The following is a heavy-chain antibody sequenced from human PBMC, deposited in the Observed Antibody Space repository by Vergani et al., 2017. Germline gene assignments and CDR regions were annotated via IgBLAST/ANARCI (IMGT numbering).Heavy chain of an antibody. Sequence: EVQLVESGGGLIQPGGSLRLSCAASGFTVSSNYMSWVRQAPGKGLEWVSVISGSGGSTYYADSVKGRFTISRDNSKNTLYLQMNSLRAEDTAVYYCAKAAMVVVTAIPFDYWGQGTLVTVSS. CDR1: GFTVSSNY. V-gene: IGHV3-23*04. CDR3: AKAAMVVVTAIPFDY. D-gene: IGHD2-21*02. CDR2: ISGSGGST. J-gene: IGHJ4*02.